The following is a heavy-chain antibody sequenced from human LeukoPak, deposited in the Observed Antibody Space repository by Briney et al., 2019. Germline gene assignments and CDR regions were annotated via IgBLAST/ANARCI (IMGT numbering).Heavy chain of an antibody. CDR1: GGTFSSYA. Sequence: SVKVSCKASGGTFSSYAISWVRQAPGQGLEWMGRIIPILGIANYAQKFQGRFTMTWDTSISTAYMELSSLRSDDTAVYYCAREYRHQPDWGQGTLVTVSS. D-gene: IGHD5-12*01. J-gene: IGHJ4*02. V-gene: IGHV1-69*04. CDR3: AREYRHQPD. CDR2: IIPILGIA.